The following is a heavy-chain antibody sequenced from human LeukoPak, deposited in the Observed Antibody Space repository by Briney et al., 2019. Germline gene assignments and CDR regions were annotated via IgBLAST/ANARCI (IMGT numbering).Heavy chain of an antibody. J-gene: IGHJ4*02. D-gene: IGHD3-22*01. CDR2: ISAYNGNT. CDR1: GYTFTSYG. Sequence: GASVKVSCKASGYTFTSYGISWVRQAPGQGLEWTGWISAYNGNTNYAQKLQGRVTMTTDTSTSTAYMELRSLRSDDTAVYYCARCFGSYDSSGYYYLPGDFDYWGQGTLVTVSS. V-gene: IGHV1-18*01. CDR3: ARCFGSYDSSGYYYLPGDFDY.